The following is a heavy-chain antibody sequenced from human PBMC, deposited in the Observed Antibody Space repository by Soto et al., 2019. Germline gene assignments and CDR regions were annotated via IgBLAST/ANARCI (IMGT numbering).Heavy chain of an antibody. CDR1: GFTFSSYA. J-gene: IGHJ4*02. Sequence: LRLSCAASGFTFSSYAMHWVRQAPGKGLEWVAVISYDGSNKYYADSVKGRFTISRDNSKNTLYLQMSSLRAEDTAVYYCAKGSEEGSFWGQGALVTVSS. CDR2: ISYDGSNK. CDR3: AKGSEEGSF. V-gene: IGHV3-30*18.